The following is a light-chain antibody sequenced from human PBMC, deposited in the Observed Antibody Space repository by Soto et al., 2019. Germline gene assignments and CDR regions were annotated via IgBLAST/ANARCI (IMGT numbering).Light chain of an antibody. Sequence: IVLTQSPATLSVSPGERATLSCRASQSVSSNLACHQQRPRQPPPLLLYGESTSATGVPARFSGGGSGTEFTPPITSLQSEDFAVYWCQQYNNWPLTFGPGTRREIK. CDR3: QQYNNWPLT. J-gene: IGKJ5*01. V-gene: IGKV3D-15*01. CDR2: GES. CDR1: QSVSSN.